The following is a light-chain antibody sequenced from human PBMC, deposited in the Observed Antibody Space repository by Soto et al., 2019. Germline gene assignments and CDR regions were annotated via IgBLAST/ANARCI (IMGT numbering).Light chain of an antibody. J-gene: IGLJ1*01. V-gene: IGLV2-8*01. CDR3: SSYAGSNTNYV. CDR2: EVS. Sequence: QSALTRPPSASGSPGQSVTISCTGTSSDFGGYNYVSWYQQHPGKAPKLMIYEVSKRPSGVPDRFSGSKSGNTASLTVSGLQAEDEADYYCSSYAGSNTNYVFGTGTKVTVL. CDR1: SSDFGGYNY.